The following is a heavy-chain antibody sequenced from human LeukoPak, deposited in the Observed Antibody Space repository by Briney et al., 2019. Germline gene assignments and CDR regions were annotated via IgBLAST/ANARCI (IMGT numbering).Heavy chain of an antibody. V-gene: IGHV1-2*02. CDR3: ARVSGWGHMYYFDY. D-gene: IGHD3-16*01. CDR1: GYTFTGYY. J-gene: IGHJ4*02. CDR2: INPNSGGT. Sequence: ASVKVSCKASGYTFTGYYMHWVRQAPGQGLEWMGWINPNSGGTNYAQKFQGRVTVTRDTSISTAYMELSRLRSDDTAVYYCARVSGWGHMYYFDYWGQGTLVTVSS.